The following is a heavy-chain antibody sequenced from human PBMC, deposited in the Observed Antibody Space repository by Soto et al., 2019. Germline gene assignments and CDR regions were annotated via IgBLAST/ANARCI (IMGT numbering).Heavy chain of an antibody. D-gene: IGHD3-3*01. CDR1: GGTFSSYA. CDR2: IIPIFGTA. V-gene: IGHV1-69*13. Sequence: ASVKVSCKASGGTFSSYAISWVRQAPGQGLEWMGGIIPIFGTANYAQKFQGRVTITADESTSTAYMELSSLRSEDTAVYYCARGVYDFWSGYIAPYYHYGMDVWGKGTTVTVPS. J-gene: IGHJ6*04. CDR3: ARGVYDFWSGYIAPYYHYGMDV.